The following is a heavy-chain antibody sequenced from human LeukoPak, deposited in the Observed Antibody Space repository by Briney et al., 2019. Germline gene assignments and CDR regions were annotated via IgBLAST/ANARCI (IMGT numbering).Heavy chain of an antibody. D-gene: IGHD2-2*01. CDR3: ARDPTPDQLPPNWFDP. CDR1: GFTFISYS. J-gene: IGHJ5*02. Sequence: PGGSLRLSCAASGFTFISYSMNGVRQAPGKGLEWASSISSSSSYIYYADSVKGRFTISRDNAKNSLYLQMNSLRAEDTAVYYCARDPTPDQLPPNWFDPWGQGTLVTVSS. CDR2: ISSSSSYI. V-gene: IGHV3-21*01.